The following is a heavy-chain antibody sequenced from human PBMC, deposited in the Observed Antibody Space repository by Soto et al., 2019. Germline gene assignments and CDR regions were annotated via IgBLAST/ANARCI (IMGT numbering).Heavy chain of an antibody. CDR3: IRLGYSYGTWGVKSDY. CDR1: GFTFSGSA. V-gene: IGHV3-73*01. CDR2: IRSKANSYAT. Sequence: GGSLRLSCAASGFTFSGSAMHWVRQASGKGLEWVGRIRSKANSYATAYAASVKGRFTISRDDSKNTAYLQMNSLKTEDTAVYYCIRLGYSYGTWGVKSDYWGKETLVTVSS. J-gene: IGHJ4*02. D-gene: IGHD5-18*01.